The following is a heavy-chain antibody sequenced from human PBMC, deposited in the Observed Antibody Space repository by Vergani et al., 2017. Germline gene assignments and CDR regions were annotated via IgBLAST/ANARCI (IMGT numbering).Heavy chain of an antibody. J-gene: IGHJ6*03. V-gene: IGHV4-34*01. Sequence: QVQLQQWGGGLLKPSETLSLTCVVNGGSFTSYHWTWIRQSPGAGLEWVGDIDHTGRPDYNPSLTSRLTISVEKSRNQFSLTLNSVTATDTAIYFCARVNTETNGHLYYYYYMDVWGQGTAVTVS. CDR1: GGSFTSYH. D-gene: IGHD4-11*01. CDR2: IDHTGRP. CDR3: ARVNTETNGHLYYYYYMDV.